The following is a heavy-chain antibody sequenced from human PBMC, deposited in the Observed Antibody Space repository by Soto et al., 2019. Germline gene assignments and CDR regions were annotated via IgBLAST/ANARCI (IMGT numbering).Heavy chain of an antibody. CDR3: TTDSYSTMIVVRFDY. D-gene: IGHD3-22*01. J-gene: IGHJ4*01. CDR2: ISSSSSYI. CDR1: GFTFSSYS. Sequence: GGSLRLSCASSGFTFSSYSMNWVRQAPGKGLEWVSSISSSSSYIYYADSVKGRFTISRDNAKNSLYLQMNSLKTEDTGIYYCTTDSYSTMIVVRFDYWGHGTLVTVSS. V-gene: IGHV3-21*03.